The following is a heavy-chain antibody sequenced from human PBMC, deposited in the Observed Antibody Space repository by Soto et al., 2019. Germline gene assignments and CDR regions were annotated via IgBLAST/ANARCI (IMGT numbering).Heavy chain of an antibody. CDR1: GDTFTTSW. D-gene: IGHD6-19*01. J-gene: IGHJ4*02. Sequence: GESLKISCKASGDTFTTSWIGWVRQMPGKGLEWMGIIYPGDSDTRYSPSFQGQVAFSADKSISTAYLQWSGLKASDTAIYYCARRLSTGWFFDFWGQGTLVTVSS. CDR3: ARRLSTGWFFDF. V-gene: IGHV5-51*01. CDR2: IYPGDSDT.